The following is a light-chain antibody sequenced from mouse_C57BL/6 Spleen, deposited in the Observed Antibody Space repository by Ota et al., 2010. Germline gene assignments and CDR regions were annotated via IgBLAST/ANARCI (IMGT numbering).Light chain of an antibody. V-gene: IGKV4-61*01. J-gene: IGKJ4*01. Sequence: QIVLTQSPAIVSASPGEKVTMTCSASSDVSFLFWFQQKPGSSPKLWIYSTSNLASGVPARFSGSGSGTSYSLTISNMEAEDAATYYCHQYHRSPFTFGSGTKLEIK. CDR2: STS. CDR1: SDVSF. CDR3: HQYHRSPFT.